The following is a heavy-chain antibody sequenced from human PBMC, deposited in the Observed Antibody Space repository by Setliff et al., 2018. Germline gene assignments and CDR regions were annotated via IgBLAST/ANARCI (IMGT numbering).Heavy chain of an antibody. CDR2: IRNDGSSQ. V-gene: IGHV3-30*02. Sequence: GGSLRLSCIMSGFSAASGFTFSSSGMHWVRQAPGKVLEWVTFIRNDGSSQYYADSVQGRFTVSRDNSRNTLYLDMNSLRGEDTAVYYCARDKGVISLDYWGQGTLVTVSS. CDR3: ARDKGVISLDY. J-gene: IGHJ4*02. D-gene: IGHD3-10*01. CDR1: GFTFSSSG.